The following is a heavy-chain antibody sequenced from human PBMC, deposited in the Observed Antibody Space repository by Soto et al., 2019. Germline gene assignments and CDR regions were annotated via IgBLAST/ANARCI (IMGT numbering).Heavy chain of an antibody. CDR1: GDSISGGASF. CDR3: AKLSCTSITCYFPGCFDP. J-gene: IGHJ5*02. D-gene: IGHD2-2*01. CDR2: VYYSRSS. V-gene: IGHV4-31*03. Sequence: SETLSLTCTVSGDSISGGASFWSWIRQPPGKGLEWIANVYYSRSSYYNPSLKSRLTISVDTTKNHFSLQLKYMTAADTAVYYCAKLSCTSITCYFPGCFDPWGQGTLVTVSS.